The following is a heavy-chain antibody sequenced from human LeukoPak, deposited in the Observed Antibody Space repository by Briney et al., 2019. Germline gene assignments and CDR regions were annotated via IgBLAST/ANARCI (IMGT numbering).Heavy chain of an antibody. V-gene: IGHV3-74*01. Sequence: GGSLRLSCAASGFTFSTYWMHWVRQAPGKGLVWVSRINGDGGSRNYADSAKGRFTISRDNAKNTLYLQMSSLRVEDTAVYYCASASSHRTAAGGDYWGQGTLVTVSS. D-gene: IGHD6-13*01. CDR2: INGDGGSR. CDR3: ASASSHRTAAGGDY. CDR1: GFTFSTYW. J-gene: IGHJ4*02.